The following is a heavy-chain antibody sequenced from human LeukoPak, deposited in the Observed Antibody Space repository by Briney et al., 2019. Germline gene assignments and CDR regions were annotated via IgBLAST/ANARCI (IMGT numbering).Heavy chain of an antibody. CDR2: ITTSSSYM. V-gene: IGHV3-21*01. D-gene: IGHD1-26*01. Sequence: PGGSLRLSCAASGFTFSAYNMNWVRRTPGKGLEWVSSITTSSSYMFYADSVRGRFTISRDNAKNSLYLQMNSLRAEDAALYFCARDPYSGSYGPYYYYYMDVWGKGTTVTISS. J-gene: IGHJ6*03. CDR1: GFTFSAYN. CDR3: ARDPYSGSYGPYYYYYMDV.